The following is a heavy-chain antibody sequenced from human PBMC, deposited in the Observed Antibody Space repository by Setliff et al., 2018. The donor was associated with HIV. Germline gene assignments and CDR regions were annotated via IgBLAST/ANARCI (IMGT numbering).Heavy chain of an antibody. J-gene: IGHJ4*02. CDR2: IVVGSGNT. CDR1: GFTFSNSA. V-gene: IGHV1-58*01. CDR3: AAAVSFCDSTSCSHYFDY. D-gene: IGHD2-2*01. Sequence: GASVKVSCKASGFTFSNSAVLWVRQAGGQRPEWIGWIVVGSGNTNYAQMFYERVTITRDMSTSTAYMELSSLRSGDTAMYYCAAAVSFCDSTSCSHYFDYWGPGTLVTVSS.